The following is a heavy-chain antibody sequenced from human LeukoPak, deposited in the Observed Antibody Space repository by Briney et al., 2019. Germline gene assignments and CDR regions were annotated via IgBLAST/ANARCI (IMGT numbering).Heavy chain of an antibody. V-gene: IGHV1-69*05. CDR3: ARSIAVAGTSGVDY. CDR1: GGTFSSYA. D-gene: IGHD6-19*01. CDR2: IIPIFGTA. J-gene: IGHJ4*02. Sequence: GASVKVSCKASGGTFSSYAISWVRQAPGQGLEWMGRIIPIFGTANYAQKFQGRVTITTDESTSTAYMELSSLRSEDTAVYYCARSIAVAGTSGVDYWGQGTLVTVSS.